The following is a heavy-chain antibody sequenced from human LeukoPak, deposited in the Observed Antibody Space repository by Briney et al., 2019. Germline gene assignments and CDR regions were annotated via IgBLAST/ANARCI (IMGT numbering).Heavy chain of an antibody. D-gene: IGHD2-8*01. Sequence: GGSLRLSSAASGFTFSDYYMSWIRQAPGKGLEWVSYISSSGSTIYYADSVKGRFTISRDNAKNSLYLQMNSLRAEDTAVYYCARDIVLRVYAIARCFDHWGQGTLVTVSS. V-gene: IGHV3-11*04. CDR1: GFTFSDYY. CDR2: ISSSGSTI. J-gene: IGHJ5*02. CDR3: ARDIVLRVYAIARCFDH.